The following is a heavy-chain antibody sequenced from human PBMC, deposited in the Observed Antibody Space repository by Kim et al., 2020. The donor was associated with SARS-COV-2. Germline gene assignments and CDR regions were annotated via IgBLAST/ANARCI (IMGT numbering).Heavy chain of an antibody. CDR3: ARSPGTFHGLVLGY. CDR2: FSYTGRA. D-gene: IGHD3-10*01. CDR1: GGSITNYY. J-gene: IGHJ4*02. V-gene: IGHV4-59*01. Sequence: SETLSLTCSVSGGSITNYYWNWIRQPPGKALEWIGCFSYTGRADYNPSLANRVSISADTSKNQHSLKLNSVTAADTAVYYCARSPGTFHGLVLGYWGQGILVTVSS.